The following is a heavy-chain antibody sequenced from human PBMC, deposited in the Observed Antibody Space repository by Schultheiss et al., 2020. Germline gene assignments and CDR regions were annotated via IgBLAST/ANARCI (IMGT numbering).Heavy chain of an antibody. CDR2: ISYDGSNK. D-gene: IGHD6-13*01. CDR1: GFTFSSYG. V-gene: IGHV3-30*18. Sequence: GESLKISCAASGFTFSSYGMDWVRQAPGKGLEWVAVISYDGSNKYYADSVKGRFTISRDNSKNTLYLQMNSLRAEDTAVYYCAKIFRGIAAAGVPNYWGQGTLVTVSS. CDR3: AKIFRGIAAAGVPNY. J-gene: IGHJ4*02.